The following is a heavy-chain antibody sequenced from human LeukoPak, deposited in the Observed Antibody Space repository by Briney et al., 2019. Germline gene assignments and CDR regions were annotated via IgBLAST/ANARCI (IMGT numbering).Heavy chain of an antibody. D-gene: IGHD3-10*01. Sequence: GGSLRLSCAGSGFTFSSYEMNWVRQAPGKGLEWVSYISSSGSTRYYADSVKGRFTVSRDNAKNSLYLQMNSLRAEDTAVYYCARDRSPGNFDYWGQGTLVTVSS. CDR3: ARDRSPGNFDY. J-gene: IGHJ4*02. CDR1: GFTFSSYE. V-gene: IGHV3-48*03. CDR2: ISSSGSTR.